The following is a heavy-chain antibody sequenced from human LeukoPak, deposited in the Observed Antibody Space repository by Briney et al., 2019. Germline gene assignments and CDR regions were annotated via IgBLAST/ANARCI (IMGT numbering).Heavy chain of an antibody. CDR2: INCNSGGT. CDR3: VRQVSDY. CDR1: GYTFTDYY. J-gene: IGHJ4*02. V-gene: IGHV1-2*02. D-gene: IGHD1-14*01. Sequence: ASVKVSCKASGYTFTDYYIHWVRQAPGQGLERMGWINCNSGGTNYAQKFQDRVTMTRDTSISTAYMELSRLRSDDTAIYFCVRQVSDYWGQGTLVIVSS.